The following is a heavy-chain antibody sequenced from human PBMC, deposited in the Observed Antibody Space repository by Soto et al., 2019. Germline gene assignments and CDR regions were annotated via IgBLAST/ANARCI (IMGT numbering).Heavy chain of an antibody. V-gene: IGHV2-5*01. CDR3: ARRLTVVPLAFDL. CDR2: IYWNDDT. D-gene: IGHD3-10*01. J-gene: IGHJ3*01. CDR1: GFSLTTSGVG. Sequence: QITLKESGPTLVKPTQTLTLTCTFSGFSLTTSGVGVGWIRQPPGKALEWLALIYWNDDTRYSPSLKNRVTISTDTAKNQVVLTMTDMDPVDTATYYCARRLTVVPLAFDLWGQGTMVTVSS.